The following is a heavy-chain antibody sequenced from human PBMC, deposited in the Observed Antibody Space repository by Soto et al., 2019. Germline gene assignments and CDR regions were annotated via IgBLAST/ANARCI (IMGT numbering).Heavy chain of an antibody. D-gene: IGHD7-27*01. J-gene: IGHJ5*02. CDR2: IKQYGSEK. CDR1: GFTFDNYW. V-gene: IGHV3-7*03. Sequence: EVQLVESGGGLVQPGGSLRLSCAASGFTFDNYWMSWVRQAPGKGLECVANIKQYGSEKYYVDSVKDRFTISRDNAKNSLYMQMNGLRAEDSDIDYCARVWGKGWLDPWGQGTLVTVSS. CDR3: ARVWGKGWLDP.